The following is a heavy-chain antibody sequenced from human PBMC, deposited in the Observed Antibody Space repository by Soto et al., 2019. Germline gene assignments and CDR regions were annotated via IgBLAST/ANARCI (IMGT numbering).Heavy chain of an antibody. CDR1: GGSINSGGYC. CDR2: ISYGGST. CDR3: SRGILV. J-gene: IGHJ4*02. D-gene: IGHD5-18*01. Sequence: QVQLQESGPGLVKPSQTLSLTCTVSGGSINSGGYCWSWIRQHPGKGLDWIGCISYGGSTSYNPALKSGVSMSVDTSKNQFSRKLSSVTAADTAVYSCSRGILVWGQGTLITVSS. V-gene: IGHV4-31*03.